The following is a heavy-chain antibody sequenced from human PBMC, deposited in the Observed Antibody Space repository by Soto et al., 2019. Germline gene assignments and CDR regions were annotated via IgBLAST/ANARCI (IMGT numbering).Heavy chain of an antibody. D-gene: IGHD6-19*01. J-gene: IGHJ5*02. CDR3: ASLLAGTGWFDP. V-gene: IGHV4-39*01. Sequence: QLQLQESSPGLVKPSETLSLTCTVSGGSISSSCYYWGWIRQPPGKGLEWIGSIYYSGSTYYNPSLKSRVTISVDTSKNQFSLKLSSVTAADTAVYYCASLLAGTGWFDPWGQGTLVTVSS. CDR2: IYYSGST. CDR1: GGSISSSCYY.